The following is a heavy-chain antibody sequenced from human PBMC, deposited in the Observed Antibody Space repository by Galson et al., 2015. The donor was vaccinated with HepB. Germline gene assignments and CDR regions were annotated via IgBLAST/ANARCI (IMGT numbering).Heavy chain of an antibody. V-gene: IGHV1-24*01. J-gene: IGHJ4*02. CDR3: ATPIGPSSWYYFDY. D-gene: IGHD6-13*01. Sequence: SVKVSCKVSGYTLTELSMHWVRQAPGKGLEWMGGFDPEGGETIYAQKFQGRVTMTEDTSTDTAYMELSSLRSEDTAVYYCATPIGPSSWYYFDYWGQGTLVTVSS. CDR1: GYTLTELS. CDR2: FDPEGGET.